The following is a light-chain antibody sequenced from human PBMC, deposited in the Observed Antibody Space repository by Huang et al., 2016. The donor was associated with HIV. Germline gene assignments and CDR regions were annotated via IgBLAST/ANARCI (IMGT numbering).Light chain of an antibody. CDR1: QSLLHSNGYNY. V-gene: IGKV2-28*01. Sequence: DIVMTQSPLSLPVTPGEPASISCRSSQSLLHSNGYNYLDWYLQKPGQSPQLLIYLGSNRASGGPDRFSGSGTGTDFTLKITRVEAEDVGIYYCMQALQTPRTFGQGTKVEI. CDR3: MQALQTPRT. J-gene: IGKJ1*01. CDR2: LGS.